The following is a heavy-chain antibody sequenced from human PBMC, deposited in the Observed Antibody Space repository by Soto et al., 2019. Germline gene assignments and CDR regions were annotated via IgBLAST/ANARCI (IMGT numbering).Heavy chain of an antibody. CDR3: ARLISNFRYSYYSMDV. J-gene: IGHJ6*02. V-gene: IGHV5-51*01. CDR2: IYPGDSDT. Sequence: GESLKISCKGSGYTFTDYWIGWVRQLPGKGLEWMGIIYPGDSDTRYSPSFQGHVTITVDKSTSTAYLQWNTLKASDTAMYYCARLISNFRYSYYSMDVWGHGTPVNGPS. D-gene: IGHD4-4*01. CDR1: GYTFTDYW.